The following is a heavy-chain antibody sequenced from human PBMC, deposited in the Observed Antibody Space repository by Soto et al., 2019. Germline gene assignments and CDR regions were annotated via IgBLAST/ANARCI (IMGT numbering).Heavy chain of an antibody. Sequence: QVQLVQSGAEVKKPGSSVKVSCKASGGTFRSYAVSWVRQAPGQGLEWMGVINPFFKGTKYAQKFQGRLTITADDSTSTAYMDLYSLISEDTSVYYCARDVQVNYFDNTYHYYAMDVWGQGTTGSVSS. CDR3: ARDVQVNYFDNTYHYYAMDV. CDR1: GGTFRSYA. V-gene: IGHV1-69*01. CDR2: INPFFKGT. J-gene: IGHJ6*02. D-gene: IGHD3-9*01.